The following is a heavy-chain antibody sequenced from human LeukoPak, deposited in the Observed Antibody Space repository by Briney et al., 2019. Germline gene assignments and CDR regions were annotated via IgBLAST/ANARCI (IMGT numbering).Heavy chain of an antibody. CDR3: ANKIFGVD. D-gene: IGHD3-3*01. CDR2: ISYDGSNK. CDR1: GFTFSTYG. Sequence: GGSLRLSCAASGFTFSTYGMHWVRQAPGKGLELVAVISYDGSNKYYGDSVKGRFTISRDNSKNTLYLQMNSLRAEDTAVYYCANKIFGVDWGQGTLVTVSS. J-gene: IGHJ4*02. V-gene: IGHV3-30*18.